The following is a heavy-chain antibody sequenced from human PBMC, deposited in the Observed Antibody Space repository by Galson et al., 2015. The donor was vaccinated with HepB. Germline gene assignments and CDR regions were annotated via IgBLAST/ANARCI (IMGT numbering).Heavy chain of an antibody. V-gene: IGHV3-7*03. CDR1: GFTFSSYW. D-gene: IGHD3-9*01. J-gene: IGHJ4*02. CDR3: ARAKGEILTGPEHFEY. Sequence: SLRLSCAVSGFTFSSYWMTWVRQAPGKGLEWVANIKQDGSETYYVDSLKGRFTISRDNAKKSLYLQMNSLRAEDTAVYYCARAKGEILTGPEHFEYWGQGALVTVSS. CDR2: IKQDGSET.